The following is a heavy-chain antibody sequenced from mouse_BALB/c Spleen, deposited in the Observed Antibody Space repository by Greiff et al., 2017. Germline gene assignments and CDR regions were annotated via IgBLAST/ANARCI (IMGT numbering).Heavy chain of an antibody. CDR1: GYTFTEYT. Sequence: VQLQQSGPELVKPGASVKISCKASGYTFTEYTMHWVKQSPGQSLEWIGGINPNNGGTSYNQKFKGKATLTVDKSSSTAYMELRSLTSEDSAVYYCANTGVALHWYFDVWGAGTTVTVSS. J-gene: IGHJ1*01. CDR2: INPNNGGT. V-gene: IGHV1-18*01. D-gene: IGHD1-1*01. CDR3: ANTGVALHWYFDV.